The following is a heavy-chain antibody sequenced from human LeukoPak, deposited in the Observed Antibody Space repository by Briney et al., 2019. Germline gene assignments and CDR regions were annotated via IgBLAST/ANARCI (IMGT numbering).Heavy chain of an antibody. D-gene: IGHD2-8*01. V-gene: IGHV4-34*12. CDR2: IIHTGRT. Sequence: SETLSLTCVVSGGSFSGYYWTWIRQTPGKGLEWIAEIIHTGRTNYKSSLESRATSSVDTSKNQFSLRLTSVTAADTGVYFCARGIVLLHYASFDYWGQGSLVTVSS. CDR1: GGSFSGYY. J-gene: IGHJ4*02. CDR3: ARGIVLLHYASFDY.